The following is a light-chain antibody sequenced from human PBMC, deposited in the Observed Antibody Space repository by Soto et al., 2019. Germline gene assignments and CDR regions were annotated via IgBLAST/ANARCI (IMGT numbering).Light chain of an antibody. J-gene: IGKJ3*01. CDR2: DAS. Sequence: ETVLTQSPATLTLSPGERATLSCRASQNVYNSLAWYQQKPGQAPRLLIYDASNRATGVPGRFSGSGSGTDFTLTISSLEPEDFAIYYCQQRSNWPPVTFGPGTKVDI. CDR3: QQRSNWPPVT. CDR1: QNVYNS. V-gene: IGKV3-11*01.